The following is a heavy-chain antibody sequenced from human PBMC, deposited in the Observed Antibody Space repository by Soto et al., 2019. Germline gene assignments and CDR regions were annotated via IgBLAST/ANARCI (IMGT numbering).Heavy chain of an antibody. CDR3: AQIPYDSSGYYYTSYFDY. CDR1: GFSLSTSGVG. CDR2: IYWDDDK. V-gene: IGHV2-5*02. J-gene: IGHJ4*02. D-gene: IGHD3-22*01. Sequence: DPTLVNPTQTLTLTCTFSGFSLSTSGVGVGWIRQPPGKALEWLALIYWDDDKRYSPSLKSRLTITKDTSKNQVVLTMTNMEPVDPATYYCAQIPYDSSGYYYTSYFDYWGQRPLVTVSA.